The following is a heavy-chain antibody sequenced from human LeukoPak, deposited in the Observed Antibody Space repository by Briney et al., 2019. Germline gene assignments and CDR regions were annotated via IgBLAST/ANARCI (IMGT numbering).Heavy chain of an antibody. D-gene: IGHD2-15*01. J-gene: IGHJ4*02. V-gene: IGHV3-74*01. CDR2: FNSDGRST. CDR1: GFTFSTYW. Sequence: GGSLRLSCAASGFTFSTYWMHWVRQAPGKGLVWVSRFNSDGRSTYYADSVKGRFTISRDNAKNTLYLQMNSLRAEDTAVYYCAKQLGYCSDGSCYFPYWGQGTLVTVSS. CDR3: AKQLGYCSDGSCYFPY.